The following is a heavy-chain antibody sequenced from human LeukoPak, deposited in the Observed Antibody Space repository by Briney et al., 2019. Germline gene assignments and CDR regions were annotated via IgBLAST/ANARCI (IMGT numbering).Heavy chain of an antibody. J-gene: IGHJ4*02. CDR3: ARDEPYYYDSSGYYTYYFDY. Sequence: PSETLSLTCTVSGGSIRSYYWSWIRQPAGKGLEWIGRIYTSGSTNYNPSLKSRVTISVDKSKNQFSLKLSSVTAADTAVYYCARDEPYYYDSSGYYTYYFDYWGQGTLVTVSS. CDR1: GGSIRSYY. V-gene: IGHV4-4*07. D-gene: IGHD3-22*01. CDR2: IYTSGST.